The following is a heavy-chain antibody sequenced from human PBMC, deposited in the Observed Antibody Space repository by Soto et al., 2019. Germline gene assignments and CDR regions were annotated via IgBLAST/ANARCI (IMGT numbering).Heavy chain of an antibody. D-gene: IGHD2-21*01. J-gene: IGHJ3*01. CDR1: GFSFSADGVG. CDR3: EHAYGGTSWPNDAFDV. V-gene: IGHV2-5*02. Sequence: QITLKESGPTLVKPTQTLTLTCIFSGFSFSADGVGVGWIRQPPGKALEWLALIFWDDDARYSPSLKIRLTIPKDTAKNQVVRTMNNMDPVNTGTYCSEHAYGGTSWPNDAFDVWGPGTVVTVSS. CDR2: IFWDDDA.